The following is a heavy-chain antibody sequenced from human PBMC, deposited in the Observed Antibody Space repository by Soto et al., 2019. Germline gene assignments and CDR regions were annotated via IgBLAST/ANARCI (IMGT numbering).Heavy chain of an antibody. CDR1: GGTFSSYA. Sequence: SVKVSCKASGGTFSSYAISWVRQAPGQGLEWMGGIIPIFGTANYAQKFQGRVTITADESTSTAYMELSSLRSEDTAVYYCARTRYDYSNYGPYYYYGMDVWGQGTTVTVSS. CDR3: ARTRYDYSNYGPYYYYGMDV. CDR2: IIPIFGTA. J-gene: IGHJ6*02. V-gene: IGHV1-69*13. D-gene: IGHD4-4*01.